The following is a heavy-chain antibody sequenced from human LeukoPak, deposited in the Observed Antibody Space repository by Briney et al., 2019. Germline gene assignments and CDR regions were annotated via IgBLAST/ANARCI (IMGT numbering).Heavy chain of an antibody. CDR3: ARSGYSSSWYHY. Sequence: PGGSLRLSCAASRFTFSSYSMNWVRQAPGKGLEWVSSISSSSSYIYYADSVKGRFTISRDNAKNSLYLQMNSLRAEDTAVYYCARSGYSSSWYHYWGQGTLVTVSS. J-gene: IGHJ4*02. CDR1: RFTFSSYS. CDR2: ISSSSSYI. D-gene: IGHD6-13*01. V-gene: IGHV3-21*01.